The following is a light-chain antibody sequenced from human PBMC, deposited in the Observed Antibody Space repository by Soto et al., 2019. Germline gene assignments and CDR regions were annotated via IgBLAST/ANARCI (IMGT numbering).Light chain of an antibody. V-gene: IGKV1-5*03. CDR1: QTISSW. J-gene: IGKJ1*01. CDR3: QHYNSYSEA. Sequence: DIQITQSPSTLSGSVGDRVTITCRASQTISSWLAWYQQKPGKAPKLLIYKASTLKSGVPSRFSGSGSGTEFTLTISILQPDDFATYYCQHYNSYSEAFVQGTKVELK. CDR2: KAS.